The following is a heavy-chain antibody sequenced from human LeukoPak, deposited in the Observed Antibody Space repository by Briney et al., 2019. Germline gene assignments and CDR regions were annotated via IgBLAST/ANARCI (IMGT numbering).Heavy chain of an antibody. CDR2: ISYDGSNK. CDR3: ARLNTGYSSSWYCDY. CDR1: GFTFSSYA. Sequence: GGSLRLSCAASGFTFSSYAMHWVRQAPGKGLEWVAVISYDGSNKYYADSVKGRFTISRDNSKNTLYPQMNSLRAEDTAVYYCARLNTGYSSSWYCDYWGQGTLVTVSS. D-gene: IGHD6-13*01. J-gene: IGHJ4*02. V-gene: IGHV3-30*14.